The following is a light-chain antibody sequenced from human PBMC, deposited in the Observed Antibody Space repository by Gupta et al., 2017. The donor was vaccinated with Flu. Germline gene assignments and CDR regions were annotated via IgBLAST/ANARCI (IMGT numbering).Light chain of an antibody. J-gene: IGKJ1*01. Sequence: PSSLSASVGDRVTITGRASQGISNYLAWYQQKPGKVPKLLIYAASTLQSGVPSRFSGSGSGTDFTLTISSLQPEDVATYYCQKYNSAPWTFGQGTKLEIK. CDR3: QKYNSAPWT. CDR1: QGISNY. CDR2: AAS. V-gene: IGKV1-27*01.